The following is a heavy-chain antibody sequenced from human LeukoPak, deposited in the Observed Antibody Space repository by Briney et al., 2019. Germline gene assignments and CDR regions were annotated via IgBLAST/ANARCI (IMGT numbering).Heavy chain of an antibody. V-gene: IGHV3-53*01. CDR1: GFTFSSYA. Sequence: GGSLRLSCAASGFTFSSYAMSWVRQAPGKGLEWVSVIYSGGNTYYADSVKGRFTISRDNSKNTLYLQMNSLRAEDTAVYYCVREQATGSTNEYFQEWGQGTLVTVSS. CDR2: IYSGGNT. D-gene: IGHD2/OR15-2a*01. J-gene: IGHJ1*01. CDR3: VREQATGSTNEYFQE.